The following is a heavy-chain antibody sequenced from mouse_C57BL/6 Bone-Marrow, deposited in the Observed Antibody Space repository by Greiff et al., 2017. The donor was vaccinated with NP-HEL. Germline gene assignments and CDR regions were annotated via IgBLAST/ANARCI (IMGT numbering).Heavy chain of an antibody. J-gene: IGHJ2*01. CDR2: IHPNSGST. V-gene: IGHV1-64*01. CDR3: ASDDYGSSYDY. Sequence: VQLQQPGAELVKPGASVKLSCKASGYTFTSYWMHWVKQRPGQGLEWIGMIHPNSGSTNYNEKFKSKATLTVDKSSSTAYMQLSSLTSEDSAVYYCASDDYGSSYDYWGQGTTLTVSS. CDR1: GYTFTSYW. D-gene: IGHD1-1*01.